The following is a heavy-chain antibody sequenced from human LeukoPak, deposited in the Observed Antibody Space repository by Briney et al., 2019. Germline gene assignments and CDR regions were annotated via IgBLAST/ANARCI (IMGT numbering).Heavy chain of an antibody. CDR1: GFTFSSFG. CDR2: LSYDGSNR. J-gene: IGHJ4*02. D-gene: IGHD4-17*01. V-gene: IGHV3-30*18. CDR3: AKDASTVTLHDDY. Sequence: GRSLRLSCAASGFTFSSFGMHWVRQAPGKGLEWVAVLSYDGSNRYYADSVKGRFTISRDNSKNTLYLQMNSLRAEDTAVYYCAKDASTVTLHDDYWGQGTLVTVCS.